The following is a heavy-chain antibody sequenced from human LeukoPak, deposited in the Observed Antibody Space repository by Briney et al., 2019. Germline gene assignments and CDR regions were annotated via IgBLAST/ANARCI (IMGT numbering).Heavy chain of an antibody. V-gene: IGHV1-69*06. D-gene: IGHD3-10*01. Sequence: SVKVSCKASGGTFSSYAISWVRQAPGQGLEWMGRIIPIFGTANYAQKFQGRVTITADKSTSTAYMELSNLRSEDTAVYYCARVDGSGSYYGYWGQGTLVTDSS. J-gene: IGHJ4*02. CDR1: GGTFSSYA. CDR3: ARVDGSGSYYGY. CDR2: IIPIFGTA.